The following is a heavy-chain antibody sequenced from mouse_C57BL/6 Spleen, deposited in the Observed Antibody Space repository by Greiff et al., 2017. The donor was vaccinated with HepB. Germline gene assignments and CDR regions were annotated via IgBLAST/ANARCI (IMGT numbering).Heavy chain of an antibody. CDR2: IYPGDGDT. V-gene: IGHV1-80*01. Sequence: VQLQQSGAELVKPGASVKISCKASGYAFSSYWMNWVKQRPGKGLEWIGQIYPGDGDTNYNGKFKGKATLTADKSSSTAYMQLSSLTSEDSAVYFCARGGSKLRAMDYWSQGTSVTVSS. CDR3: ARGGSKLRAMDY. J-gene: IGHJ4*01. D-gene: IGHD1-1*01. CDR1: GYAFSSYW.